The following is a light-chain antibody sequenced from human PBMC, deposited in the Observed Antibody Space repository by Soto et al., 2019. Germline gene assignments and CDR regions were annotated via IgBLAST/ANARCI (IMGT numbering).Light chain of an antibody. CDR3: KQYNTPPHT. V-gene: IGKV3-20*01. J-gene: IGKJ5*01. Sequence: EIVLTQSPGTLSLSPGERATLSCRASQSVSSSYLAWYQQKPGQAPRLLIYEASSRATGIPDRFSGSGSGTVFLFLFCSLGLKFFAVYYCKQYNTPPHTFGKGTRGEIK. CDR1: QSVSSSY. CDR2: EAS.